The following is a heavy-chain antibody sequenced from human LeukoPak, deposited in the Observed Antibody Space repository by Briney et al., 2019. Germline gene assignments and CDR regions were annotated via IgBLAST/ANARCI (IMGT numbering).Heavy chain of an antibody. Sequence: PGGSLRLSCAASGFTVSSNYMYWVRQAPGKGLEWVSVIYSGGSTYYADSVKGRFTISRDNSKNTLYLQMNSLRAEDTAVYYCAREKDGSPVAFDIWGQGTMVTVSS. V-gene: IGHV3-66*01. CDR3: AREKDGSPVAFDI. J-gene: IGHJ3*02. D-gene: IGHD5-24*01. CDR1: GFTVSSNY. CDR2: IYSGGST.